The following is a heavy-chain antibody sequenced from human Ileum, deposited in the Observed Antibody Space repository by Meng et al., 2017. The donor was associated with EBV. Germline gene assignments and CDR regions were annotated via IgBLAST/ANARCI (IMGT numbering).Heavy chain of an antibody. CDR1: GVSFTITTYH. D-gene: IGHD2-21*01. Sequence: QSQYSESGPETPSHSPSFTRSGTGVSFTITTYHCRWIRQPPGKGLEWIGQINASSSATHNPHHNHRITTSISTSNTPSSLKLISVTGSDATVFFFSSYIPARAAFDYWGQGTLVTVSS. CDR2: INASSSA. CDR3: SSYIPARAAFDY. V-gene: IGHV4-61*03. J-gene: IGHJ4*02.